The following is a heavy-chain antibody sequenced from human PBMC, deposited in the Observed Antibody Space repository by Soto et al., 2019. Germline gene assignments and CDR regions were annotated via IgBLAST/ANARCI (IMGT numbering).Heavy chain of an antibody. J-gene: IGHJ4*02. CDR1: GGSISSGDYY. CDR2: IYDSGST. V-gene: IGHV4-30-4*01. D-gene: IGHD1-1*01. CDR3: ARGLSGDKVDS. Sequence: QVQLQESGPGLVKPSQTLSLTCTIAGGSISSGDYYWSWIRQPPGKGLEWIGHIYDSGSTYNNPSLNSRVTISIDPSENQFSLNLRSVTAADTAVYYCARGLSGDKVDSWGQGTLVTVSP.